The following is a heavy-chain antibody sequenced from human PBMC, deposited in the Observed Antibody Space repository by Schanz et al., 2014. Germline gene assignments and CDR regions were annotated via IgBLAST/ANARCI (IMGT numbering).Heavy chain of an antibody. D-gene: IGHD1-1*01. CDR3: TKFETRTGTNY. CDR2: MYINSGST. V-gene: IGHV3-66*03. CDR1: GFTVNTNY. Sequence: EVQLVESGGGLIQPGGSLRLSCAVSGFTVNTNYMSWVRQAPGKGLEWISSMYINSGSTQYADSVKGRFTISRDNSKNTLYLQMNSLRAEDTAVYYCTKFETRTGTNYWGQGTLVTVSS. J-gene: IGHJ4*02.